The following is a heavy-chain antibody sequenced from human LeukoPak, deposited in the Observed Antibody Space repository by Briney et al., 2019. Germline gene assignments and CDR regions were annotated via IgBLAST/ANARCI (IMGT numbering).Heavy chain of an antibody. J-gene: IGHJ4*02. Sequence: SGGSLRLSCAASGFTFSDYYMSWIRQAPGKGLEWVLYISSSGSTIYYADSVKGRFTISRDNAKNSLYLQMNSLRAEDTAVYYCARAGSRLLWFGEFYFDYWGQGTLVTVSS. V-gene: IGHV3-11*01. CDR3: ARAGSRLLWFGEFYFDY. CDR2: ISSSGSTI. CDR1: GFTFSDYY. D-gene: IGHD3-10*01.